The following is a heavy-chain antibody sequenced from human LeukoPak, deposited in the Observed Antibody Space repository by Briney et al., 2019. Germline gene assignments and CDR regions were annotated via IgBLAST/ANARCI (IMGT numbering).Heavy chain of an antibody. J-gene: IGHJ4*02. CDR1: GYSISSGYY. D-gene: IGHD3-10*01. CDR2: IYHSGST. Sequence: KPSETLSLTCAVSGYSISSGYYWGWIRQPPGKGLEWIGSIYHSGSTYYNPSLKSRVTISVDTSKNQFSLKLSSVTAADTAVYYCASQRLELWFGELRQEFDYWGQGTLVTVSS. V-gene: IGHV4-38-2*01. CDR3: ASQRLELWFGELRQEFDY.